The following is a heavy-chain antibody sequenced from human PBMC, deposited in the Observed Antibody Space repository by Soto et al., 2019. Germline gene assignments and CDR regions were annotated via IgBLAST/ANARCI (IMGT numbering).Heavy chain of an antibody. V-gene: IGHV4-4*02. CDR3: ARSFGWYAIDQ. D-gene: IGHD6-19*01. CDR2: IHHSGST. CDR1: GASISSEQS. J-gene: IGHJ4*02. Sequence: QLQLQESGPGLVKPSETLSLTCVVSGASISSEQSWSWVRQPPGKGLEWIGEIHHSGSTNNNPSLESRVTMSVDKSKNQFSLTFSSVTAADTAVYYCARSFGWYAIDQWGQGTLVIVSS.